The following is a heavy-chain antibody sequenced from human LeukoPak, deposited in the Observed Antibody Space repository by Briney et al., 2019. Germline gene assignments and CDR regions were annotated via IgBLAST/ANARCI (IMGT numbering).Heavy chain of an antibody. J-gene: IGHJ4*02. CDR2: ISSDGDNE. D-gene: IGHD3-22*01. CDR3: SKGDNYESSGYGDY. V-gene: IGHV3-30*18. Sequence: GGTLTLSCAASGVTFRRYYMHWIRQAPGKGLGWVAIISSDGDNEYYADSVKGRFTISRDNSKNTLYLQMNSLRPEDTAVYYCSKGDNYESSGYGDYWGQGSLVTVSS. CDR1: GVTFRRYY.